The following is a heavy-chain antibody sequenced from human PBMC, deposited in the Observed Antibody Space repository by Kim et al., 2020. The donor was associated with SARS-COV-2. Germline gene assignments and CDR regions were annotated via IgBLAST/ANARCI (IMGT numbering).Heavy chain of an antibody. D-gene: IGHD1-26*01. CDR3: AGRMRWELPPDY. Sequence: YSNPSLKSRVTISVDTSKNQFSLKLSSVTAADTAVYCCAGRMRWELPPDYWGQGTLVTVSS. V-gene: IGHV4-39*01. J-gene: IGHJ4*02.